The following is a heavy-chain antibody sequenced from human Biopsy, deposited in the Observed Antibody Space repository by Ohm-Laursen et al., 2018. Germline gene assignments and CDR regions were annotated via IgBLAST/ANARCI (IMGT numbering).Heavy chain of an antibody. D-gene: IGHD6-19*01. Sequence: SLRLSCAAPGFTFCHYAMHWVRQAPGKGLEWISLIWYDGTNEDYADSVKGRFTISRDNSKNTLYLQINTLTLEDTAFYYCARGLSSGWYGYFDVWGRGTLVTVSS. CDR2: IWYDGTNE. CDR3: ARGLSSGWYGYFDV. CDR1: GFTFCHYA. V-gene: IGHV3-33*04. J-gene: IGHJ2*01.